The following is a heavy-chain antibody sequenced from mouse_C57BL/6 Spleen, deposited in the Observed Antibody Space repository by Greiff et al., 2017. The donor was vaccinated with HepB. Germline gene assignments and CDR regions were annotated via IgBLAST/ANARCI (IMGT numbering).Heavy chain of an antibody. J-gene: IGHJ1*03. CDR3: TRGGYERYFDV. V-gene: IGHV1-15*01. CDR1: GYTFTDYE. CDR2: IDPETGGT. Sequence: QVPLKESGAELVRPGASVTLSSKASGYTFTDYEMHWVKQTPVHGLEWIGAIDPETGGTAYNQKFKGKAILTADKSSSTAYMELRSLTSEDSAVYYCTRGGYERYFDVWGTGTTVTVSS. D-gene: IGHD1-2*01.